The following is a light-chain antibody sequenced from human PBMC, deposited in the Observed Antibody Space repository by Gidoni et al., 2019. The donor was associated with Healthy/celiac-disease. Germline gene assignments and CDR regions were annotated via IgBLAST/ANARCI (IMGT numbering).Light chain of an antibody. CDR2: DAS. J-gene: IGKJ4*01. CDR3: QQRSNSLT. Sequence: IVLTQSPATLSLSPGESATLSCRASQSVSSYLAWYQQKPGQAPRLLIYDASNRATGIPARFSGSGSGTDFTLTISSLEPEDFAVYYCQQRSNSLTFGGXTKVEIK. V-gene: IGKV3-11*01. CDR1: QSVSSY.